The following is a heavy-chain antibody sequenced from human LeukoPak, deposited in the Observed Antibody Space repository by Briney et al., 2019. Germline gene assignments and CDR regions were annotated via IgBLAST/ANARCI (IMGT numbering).Heavy chain of an antibody. CDR3: ASKSTDHGELRFDY. CDR2: FYYTGTT. D-gene: IGHD4-17*01. V-gene: IGHV4-59*01. J-gene: IGHJ4*02. Sequence: SETLSLTCTISGDSTNTYFWSWIRQPPGEGLEWVGCFYYTGTTNYNPSLKSRVTISVDTSKNQFSLKVNSVTAADTGVYYCASKSTDHGELRFDYWGQGTLVTVSS. CDR1: GDSTNTYF.